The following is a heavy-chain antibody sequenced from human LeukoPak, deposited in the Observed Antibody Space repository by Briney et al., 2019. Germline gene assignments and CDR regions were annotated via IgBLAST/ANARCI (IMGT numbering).Heavy chain of an antibody. CDR1: GFTVSSNS. J-gene: IGHJ4*02. V-gene: IGHV3-48*04. CDR2: ISSSGSTI. D-gene: IGHD3-10*01. Sequence: PGGSLRLSCTVSGFTVSSNSWSWVRQAPGKGLEWVSYISSSGSTIYYADSVKGRFTISRDNAKNSLYLQMNSLRAEDTAVYYCARDYGSGSYPFDHWGQGTLVTVSS. CDR3: ARDYGSGSYPFDH.